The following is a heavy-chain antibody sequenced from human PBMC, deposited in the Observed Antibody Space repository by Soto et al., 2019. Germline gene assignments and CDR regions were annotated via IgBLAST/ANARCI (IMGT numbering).Heavy chain of an antibody. D-gene: IGHD6-19*01. V-gene: IGHV3-23*01. Sequence: EVQLLESGGGLVQPGGSLRLSCAASGFTFSSYAMSWVRQAPGKGLEWVSSIRDSTDITDFAVSVTGRFTISRDNSKNTLYLQMNSLTAEDTAVYYCATWLGGWDENYWGQGTLVTVSA. CDR1: GFTFSSYA. CDR3: ATWLGGWDENY. CDR2: IRDSTDIT. J-gene: IGHJ4*02.